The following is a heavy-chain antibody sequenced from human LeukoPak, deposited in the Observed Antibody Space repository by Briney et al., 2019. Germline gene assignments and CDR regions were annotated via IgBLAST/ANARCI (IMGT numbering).Heavy chain of an antibody. CDR2: IKQDGSEK. J-gene: IGHJ4*02. CDR3: ARDKVMGATYFDY. D-gene: IGHD1-26*01. Sequence: PGGSLRLSCAASGFTFSSYWMSWVRQVPGEGLEWVANIKQDGSEKYYVDSVKGRFTISRDNARNSLYLQMDGLRAEDTALYYCARDKVMGATYFDYWGQGTLVTVSS. CDR1: GFTFSSYW. V-gene: IGHV3-7*01.